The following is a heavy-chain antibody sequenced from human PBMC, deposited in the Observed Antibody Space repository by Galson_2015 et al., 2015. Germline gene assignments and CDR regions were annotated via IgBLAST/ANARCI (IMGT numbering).Heavy chain of an antibody. CDR2: IAYDGSNK. J-gene: IGHJ4*02. CDR3: AKDHGFLWFWVLSDYSDY. V-gene: IGHV3-30*18. D-gene: IGHD3-10*01. Sequence: SLRLSCAASGFTFSSYGMHWVRQAPGKGLEWVAVIAYDGSNKYYADSVKGRFTISRDNSKNTLYLQMNSLRAEDTAVYYCAKDHGFLWFWVLSDYSDYWCQGTLVPAS. CDR1: GFTFSSYG.